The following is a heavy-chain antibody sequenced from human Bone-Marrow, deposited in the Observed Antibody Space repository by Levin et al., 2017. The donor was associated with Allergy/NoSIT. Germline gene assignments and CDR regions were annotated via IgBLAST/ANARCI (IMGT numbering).Heavy chain of an antibody. J-gene: IGHJ3*02. D-gene: IGHD2-8*02. CDR2: IYPGDSDT. CDR3: ARRSFTGADYTFEI. CDR1: GYTFSRHW. Sequence: GESLKISCKGSGYTFSRHWIGWVRQTPGKGLEWVGIIYPGDSDTRYRPSFQGQVTISVDRSISTAYLQGSSLKASDTATYYCARRSFTGADYTFEIWGQGTMVTVSS. V-gene: IGHV5-51*01.